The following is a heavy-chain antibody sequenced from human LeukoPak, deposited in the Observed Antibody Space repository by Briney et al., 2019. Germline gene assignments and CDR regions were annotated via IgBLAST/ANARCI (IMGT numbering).Heavy chain of an antibody. CDR3: ARDVRAGRNDAFDI. Sequence: SVKVSCKASGGTFSSYAISWVRQAPGQGLEWMGGIIPIFGTANYAQKFQGRVTITTDESTSTAYMELSSLRSEDTAVYYCARDVRAGRNDAFDIWGQGTTVTVSS. CDR1: GGTFSSYA. D-gene: IGHD1-14*01. V-gene: IGHV1-69*05. J-gene: IGHJ3*02. CDR2: IIPIFGTA.